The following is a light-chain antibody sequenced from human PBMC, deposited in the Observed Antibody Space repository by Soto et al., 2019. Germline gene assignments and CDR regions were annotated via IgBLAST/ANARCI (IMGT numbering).Light chain of an antibody. CDR1: SSDVGGYNY. CDR3: RSYTSSSSYV. Sequence: QSALTQPASVSGSPGQSITISCTGTSSDVGGYNYVSWYQQHPGKAPKLMIYDVSNRPSGVSNRFSGSKSGNTASLTISGLQAEDEADYYGRSYTSSSSYVFGTGTKFTVL. J-gene: IGLJ1*01. V-gene: IGLV2-14*01. CDR2: DVS.